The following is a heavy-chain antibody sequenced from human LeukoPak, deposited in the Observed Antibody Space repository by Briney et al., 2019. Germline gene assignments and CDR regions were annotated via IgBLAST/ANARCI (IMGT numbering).Heavy chain of an antibody. CDR3: ARGLSRRNNWFDP. V-gene: IGHV1-69*04. CDR2: IIPILGIA. J-gene: IGHJ5*02. CDR1: GGTFSSYA. Sequence: SVKVSCKASGGTFSSYAISWVRQAPGQGLEWMGRIIPILGIANYAQKFQGRVTITADKSTSTAYMELSSLRSEDTAVYYCARGLSRRNNWFDPWGQGPLVTVSS. D-gene: IGHD6-19*01.